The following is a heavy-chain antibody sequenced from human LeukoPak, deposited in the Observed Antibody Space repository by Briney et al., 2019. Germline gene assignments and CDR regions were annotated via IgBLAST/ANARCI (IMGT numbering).Heavy chain of an antibody. CDR3: ARGHWSGYNYNWFDP. Sequence: SETLSLTCAVSGGSISSSNWWSWVRQPPGKGLEWIGEIYHSGSTNYNPSLKSRVTISVDKSKNQFSLKLSSVTAADTAVYYCARGHWSGYNYNWFDPWGQGTLVTVSS. V-gene: IGHV4-4*02. CDR1: GGSISSSNW. D-gene: IGHD3-3*01. J-gene: IGHJ5*02. CDR2: IYHSGST.